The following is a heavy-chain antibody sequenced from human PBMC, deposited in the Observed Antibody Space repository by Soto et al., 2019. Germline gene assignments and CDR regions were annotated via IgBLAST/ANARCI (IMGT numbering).Heavy chain of an antibody. Sequence: SETLSLTCAVSGGSISSGGYSWSWIRQPPGKGLEWIGYIYHSGSTYYNPSLKSRVTISVDRSKNQFSLKLSSVTAADTALYYCARMGVVGATTFDYWGQGTLVTVSS. CDR3: ARMGVVGATTFDY. CDR1: GGSISSGGYS. J-gene: IGHJ4*02. V-gene: IGHV4-30-2*01. CDR2: IYHSGST. D-gene: IGHD1-26*01.